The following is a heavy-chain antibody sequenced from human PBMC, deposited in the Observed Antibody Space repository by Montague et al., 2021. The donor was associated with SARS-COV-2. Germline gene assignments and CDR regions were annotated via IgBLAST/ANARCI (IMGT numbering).Heavy chain of an antibody. CDR3: ASAFYGDHWAFDA. CDR1: GDSVSSTSAS. CDR2: TYYRSWWRS. Sequence: CAISGDSVSSTSASWNWIRQSLSRGLEWLGRTYYRSWWRSQYPGSLESRITISGDTSKNQFSLQLNSVTPEDTAVYYCASAFYGDHWAFDAWGQGTMVTVSS. J-gene: IGHJ3*01. V-gene: IGHV6-1*01. D-gene: IGHD3-3*02.